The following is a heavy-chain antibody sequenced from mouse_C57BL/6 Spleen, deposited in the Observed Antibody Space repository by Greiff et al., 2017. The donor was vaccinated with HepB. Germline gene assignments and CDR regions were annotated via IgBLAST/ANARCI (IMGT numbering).Heavy chain of an antibody. V-gene: IGHV1-42*01. CDR1: GYSFTGYY. CDR3: ARRSSGYPYAMDY. D-gene: IGHD3-2*02. J-gene: IGHJ4*01. Sequence: VQLQQSGPELVKPGASVKISCKASGYSFTGYYMNWVKQSPEKSLEWIGEINPSTGGTTYNQKFKAKATLTVDKSSSTAYLQLKSLTSEDSAVYYCARRSSGYPYAMDYWGQGTSVTVSS. CDR2: INPSTGGT.